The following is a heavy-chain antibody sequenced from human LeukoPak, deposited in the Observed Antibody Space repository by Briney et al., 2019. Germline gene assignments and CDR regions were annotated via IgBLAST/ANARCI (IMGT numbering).Heavy chain of an antibody. J-gene: IGHJ6*03. CDR2: IIPIFGTA. D-gene: IGHD4-11*01. CDR3: AETTVKPYYYYYYMDV. Sequence: SVKVSCKSSADNFSSYLITWVRQAPGQGLEWMGGIIPIFGTANYAQKFQGRVTITADESTSTAYMELSSLRSEDTAVYYCAETTVKPYYYYYYMDVWGKGTTVTVSS. CDR1: ADNFSSYL. V-gene: IGHV1-69*01.